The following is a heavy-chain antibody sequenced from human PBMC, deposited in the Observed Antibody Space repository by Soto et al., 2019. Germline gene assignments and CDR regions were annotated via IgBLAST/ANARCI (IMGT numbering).Heavy chain of an antibody. V-gene: IGHV1-46*03. CDR3: ARTITGTPFDY. D-gene: IGHD1-20*01. CDR1: GYTFTSYY. CDR2: INPSGGST. Sequence: QVQLVQSGAEVKKPGASVKVSCKASGYTFTSYYMHWVRQAPGQGLEWMGIINPSGGSTSYAQKLQRRVTMPRETSTSTVYMELSSLRSEDTAVYYFARTITGTPFDYWGQGTLVTVSS. J-gene: IGHJ4*02.